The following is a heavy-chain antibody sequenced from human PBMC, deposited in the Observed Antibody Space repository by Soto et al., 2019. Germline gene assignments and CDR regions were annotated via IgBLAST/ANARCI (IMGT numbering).Heavy chain of an antibody. CDR2: IYYSGST. Sequence: SETLSLTCTVSGGSISSGGYYWSWIRQHPGKGLEWIGYIYYSGSTYYNPSLKSRVTISVDTSKNQFSLKLSSVTAADTAVYYCARADFDDSRGYHNWFDPWGQGTLVTVSS. D-gene: IGHD3-22*01. CDR1: GGSISSGGYY. CDR3: ARADFDDSRGYHNWFDP. J-gene: IGHJ5*02. V-gene: IGHV4-31*03.